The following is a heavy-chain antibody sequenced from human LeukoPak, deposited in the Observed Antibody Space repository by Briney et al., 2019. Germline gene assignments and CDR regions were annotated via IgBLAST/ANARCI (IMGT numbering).Heavy chain of an antibody. J-gene: IGHJ4*02. CDR1: GYTFTGYY. Sequence: ASVKVSCMASGYTFTGYYMHGVRQAPGQGVAWVGWINPNSGGQNYARKFQGRVTMTRVTSTSTAYMELSRLRSDDTAVYYCARDSPPDILTGYYWYWGQGTLVTVSS. CDR3: ARDSPPDILTGYYWY. CDR2: INPNSGGQ. V-gene: IGHV1-2*02. D-gene: IGHD3-9*01.